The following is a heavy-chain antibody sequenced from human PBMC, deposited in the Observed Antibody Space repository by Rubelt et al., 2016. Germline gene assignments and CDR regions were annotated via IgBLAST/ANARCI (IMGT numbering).Heavy chain of an antibody. CDR3: ARASSGYYSLGWYFDL. V-gene: IGHV3-66*01. Sequence: SGGSTYYADSVKGRFTISRDNSKNTLYLQMNSLRAEDTAVYYCARASSGYYSLGWYFDLWGRGTLVTVSS. CDR2: SGGST. D-gene: IGHD3-22*01. J-gene: IGHJ2*01.